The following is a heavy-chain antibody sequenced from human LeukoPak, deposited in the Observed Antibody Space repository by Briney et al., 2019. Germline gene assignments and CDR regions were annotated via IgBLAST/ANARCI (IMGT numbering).Heavy chain of an antibody. J-gene: IGHJ3*02. V-gene: IGHV3-23*01. CDR2: ISGSGGST. Sequence: GGSLRLSCAASGFTLSGYWMRWVRQAPGKGLEWVSAISGSGGSTYYADSVKGRFTISRDNSKNTLYLQMNSLRAEDTAVYYCAKEFGNTLSHAFDIWGQGTMVTVSS. CDR1: GFTLSGYW. D-gene: IGHD3-10*01. CDR3: AKEFGNTLSHAFDI.